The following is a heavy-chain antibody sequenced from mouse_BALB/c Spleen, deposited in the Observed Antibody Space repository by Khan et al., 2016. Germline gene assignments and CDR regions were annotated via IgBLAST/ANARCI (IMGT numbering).Heavy chain of an antibody. V-gene: IGHV4-1*02. Sequence: EVKLLESGGGLVPPGGSLKLSCAASGFVFSRYWMSWVRQAPGKVLEWIGEINPDSSTINYTPSLKDKFIISRDNATNTLYLQMSKVRSEDTVLYKCASACWYLVVWGAGTAVTGS. J-gene: IGHJ1*02. CDR2: INPDSSTI. CDR1: GFVFSRYW. CDR3: ASACWYLVV.